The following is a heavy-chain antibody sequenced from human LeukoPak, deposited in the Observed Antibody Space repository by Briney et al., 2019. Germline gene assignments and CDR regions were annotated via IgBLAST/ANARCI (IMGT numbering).Heavy chain of an antibody. CDR2: IYYSGST. V-gene: IGHV4-59*01. J-gene: IGHJ4*02. CDR3: AKSEGYYFDY. Sequence: PSETLSLTCTASGGSISSYYWSWIRQPPGKGLEWIGYIYYSGSTNYNPSLKSRVTISVDTSKNQFSLKLSSVTAADTAVYYCAKSEGYYFDYWGQGTLVTVSS. CDR1: GGSISSYY.